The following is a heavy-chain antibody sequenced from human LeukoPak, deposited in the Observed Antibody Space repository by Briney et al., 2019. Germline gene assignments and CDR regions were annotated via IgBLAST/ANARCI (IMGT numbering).Heavy chain of an antibody. Sequence: GASVKVSCQASGYTFTSYGISWVRQAPGQGLEWMGWISAYNGNTNYAQKLQGRVTMTTDTSTSTAYMELRSLRSDDTAVYYCARDLGLFWSSSRLFDYWGQGTLVTVSS. CDR1: GYTFTSYG. V-gene: IGHV1-18*01. J-gene: IGHJ4*02. D-gene: IGHD3-3*01. CDR2: ISAYNGNT. CDR3: ARDLGLFWSSSRLFDY.